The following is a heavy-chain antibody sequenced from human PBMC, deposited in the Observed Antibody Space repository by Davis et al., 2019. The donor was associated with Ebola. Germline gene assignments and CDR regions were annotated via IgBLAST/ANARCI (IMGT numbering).Heavy chain of an antibody. CDR1: GGSISSYY. CDR3: ARGAVAGPFDY. D-gene: IGHD6-19*01. V-gene: IGHV4-59*01. CDR2: IYYSGST. J-gene: IGHJ4*02. Sequence: MPSETLSLTCTVPGGSISSYYWSWIRQPPGKGLEWIGYIYYSGSTNYNPSLKSRVTISVDTSKNQFSLKLSSVTAADTAVYYCARGAVAGPFDYWGQGTLVTVSS.